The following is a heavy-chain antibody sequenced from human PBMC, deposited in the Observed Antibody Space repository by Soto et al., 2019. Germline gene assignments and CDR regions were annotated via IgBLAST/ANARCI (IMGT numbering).Heavy chain of an antibody. J-gene: IGHJ2*01. V-gene: IGHV1-18*01. CDR3: ARGPLTTVTNMPWYFDL. CDR1: GYTFTSYG. D-gene: IGHD4-17*01. CDR2: ISAYNGNT. Sequence: QVQLVQSGAEVKKPGASVKVSCKASGYTFTSYGISWVRQAPGQGLEWMGWISAYNGNTNYAQKLQGRVTMTTDTSTSTAYVELRSLRSDDTAVYYCARGPLTTVTNMPWYFDLWGRGTLVTVSS.